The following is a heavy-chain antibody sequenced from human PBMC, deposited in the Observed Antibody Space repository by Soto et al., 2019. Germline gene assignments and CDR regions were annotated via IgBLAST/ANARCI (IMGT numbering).Heavy chain of an antibody. CDR3: AKGKHPDY. J-gene: IGHJ4*02. V-gene: IGHV4-34*01. Sequence: QVQLQQWGAGLLKPSETLSLTCAVYGGSFSAYYWSWIRQPPGKGLEWIGEIKHSGSTNYNPSLNSRVTISADTSKNQFSLKLTSVTAADTAVYYCAKGKHPDYWGQGTLVTVSS. CDR1: GGSFSAYY. CDR2: IKHSGST.